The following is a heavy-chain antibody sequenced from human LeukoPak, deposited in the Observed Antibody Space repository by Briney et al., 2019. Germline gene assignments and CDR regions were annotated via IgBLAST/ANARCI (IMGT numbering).Heavy chain of an antibody. V-gene: IGHV3-30*18. CDR1: GFTFSSYA. CDR2: ISYDESDK. D-gene: IGHD3-10*01. J-gene: IGHJ4*02. CDR3: AKDRHYASNLFDY. Sequence: GGSLTLSCAASGFTFSSYAMHWVRQAPGKGPEWVALISYDESDKYYADSVKGRFTISRDNSKNTLYLQMNSLRAEDTAMYYCAKDRHYASNLFDYWGQGTLVTVSS.